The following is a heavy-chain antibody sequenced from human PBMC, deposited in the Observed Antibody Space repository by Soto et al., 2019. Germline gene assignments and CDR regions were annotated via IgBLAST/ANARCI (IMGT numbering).Heavy chain of an antibody. J-gene: IGHJ6*02. D-gene: IGHD3-10*01. CDR2: IIPIFGTA. CDR3: ARDLGEVRGVIGYYYYGMDV. CDR1: GGTFSSYA. Sequence: GASVKVSCKASGGTFSSYAISWVRQAPGQGLEWMGGIIPIFGTANYAQKFQGRVTITAGESTSTAYMELSSLRSEDTAVYYCARDLGEVRGVIGYYYYGMDVWGQGTTVTVSS. V-gene: IGHV1-69*13.